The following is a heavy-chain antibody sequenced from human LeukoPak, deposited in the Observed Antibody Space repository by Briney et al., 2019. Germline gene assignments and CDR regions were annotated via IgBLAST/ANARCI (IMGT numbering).Heavy chain of an antibody. D-gene: IGHD2-15*01. Sequence: GSLRLSCAASGFTVSSNYMSWVRQAPGKGLEWVSVIYSGGSTYYADSVKGRFTISRDNSKNTLYLQMNSLRAEDTAVYYCARDWSVAAPSDYWGQGTLVTVSS. J-gene: IGHJ4*02. CDR2: IYSGGST. CDR3: ARDWSVAAPSDY. V-gene: IGHV3-53*01. CDR1: GFTVSSNY.